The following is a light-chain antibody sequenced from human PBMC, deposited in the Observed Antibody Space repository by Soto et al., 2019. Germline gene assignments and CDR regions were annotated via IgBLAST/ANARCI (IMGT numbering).Light chain of an antibody. CDR1: NIGSKS. J-gene: IGLJ3*02. CDR2: DDS. CDR3: QVWDSSSELWL. V-gene: IGLV3-21*02. Sequence: SYELTQPPSVSVAPGQTATITCGGTNIGSKSVHWYQQRPGQAPVPAVHDDSDRPSGIPERFSGSNSGNTATLTISRVEAGDEADYYCQVWDSSSELWLFGGGTKVTVL.